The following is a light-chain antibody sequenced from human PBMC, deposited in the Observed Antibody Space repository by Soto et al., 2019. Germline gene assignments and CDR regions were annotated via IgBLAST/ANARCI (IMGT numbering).Light chain of an antibody. CDR3: QQNDNWPPFT. J-gene: IGKJ2*01. CDR2: GAS. CDR1: QSVSNN. Sequence: EIVMTQSPATLSVSPGERATLSCRASQSVSNNLVWYQQKPGQAPRLLIYGASTRATGIPARFSGSGSGTEFTLTISSLQSEHFAVYYCQQNDNWPPFTFGQGTKLEIK. V-gene: IGKV3-15*01.